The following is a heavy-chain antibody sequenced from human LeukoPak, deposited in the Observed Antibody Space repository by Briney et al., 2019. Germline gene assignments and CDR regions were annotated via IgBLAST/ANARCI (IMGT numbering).Heavy chain of an antibody. J-gene: IGHJ5*02. D-gene: IGHD2-15*01. V-gene: IGHV1-2*04. CDR1: GYTFTGYY. CDR2: INPNSGGT. CDR3: ARGYCSGGSCYGYNWFDP. Sequence: ASVKVSCKASGYTFTGYYMHWVRQAPGQGLEWMGWINPNSGGTNYAQKFQGWVTMTRDTSISTAYMELSRLRSDDTAVYYCARGYCSGGSCYGYNWFDPWGQGTLVTVSS.